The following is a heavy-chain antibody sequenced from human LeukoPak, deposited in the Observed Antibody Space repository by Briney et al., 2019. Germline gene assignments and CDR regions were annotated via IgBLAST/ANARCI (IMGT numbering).Heavy chain of an antibody. CDR2: MNPNSGNT. CDR1: GYTFTGYY. V-gene: IGHV1-8*02. CDR3: ARGANYDMTFDDY. J-gene: IGHJ4*02. Sequence: GASVKVSCKASGYTFTGYYMHWVRQAPGQGLEWMGWMNPNSGNTGYAQKFQGRVTMTRNTSISTAYMELSSLRSEDTAVYYCARGANYDMTFDDYWGQGTLVTVSS. D-gene: IGHD3-9*01.